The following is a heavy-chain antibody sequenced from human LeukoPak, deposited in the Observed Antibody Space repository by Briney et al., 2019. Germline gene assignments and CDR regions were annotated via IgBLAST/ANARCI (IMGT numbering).Heavy chain of an antibody. CDR2: IWHDESQK. CDR1: GFTFSASG. D-gene: IGHD6-25*01. CDR3: ARDRRGGYCAYGGGFDY. J-gene: IGHJ4*01. V-gene: IGHV3-33*01. Sequence: GGSLRLSCTTSGFTFSASGMHWVRQTPGKGREWVATIWHDESQKDYGHFEEGRMTISRDSSKSTVYLDMDNLRTEDTAMYFCARDRRGGYCAYGGGFDYWGQGTLVTVSS.